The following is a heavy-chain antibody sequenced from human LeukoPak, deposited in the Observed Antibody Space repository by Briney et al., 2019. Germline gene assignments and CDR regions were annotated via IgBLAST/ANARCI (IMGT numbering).Heavy chain of an antibody. CDR3: VRGSAAGDY. V-gene: IGHV3-48*03. J-gene: IGHJ4*02. Sequence: GGSLRLSGAGSGFTFSSYEMNWDRQVPGKGLEWVSHISSSGRTIFYADSVKGRFTISRDNAKNTLYLQMNSLRAEDTAVYYCVRGSAAGDYWGQGTLVTVSS. D-gene: IGHD3-10*01. CDR2: ISSSGRTI. CDR1: GFTFSSYE.